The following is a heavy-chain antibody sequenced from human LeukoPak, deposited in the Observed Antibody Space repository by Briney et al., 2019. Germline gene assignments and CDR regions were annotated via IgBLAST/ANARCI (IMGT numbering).Heavy chain of an antibody. CDR2: VSDKGAGT. D-gene: IGHD3-10*01. CDR1: IPIVAMLA. CDR3: VKGSGYFDY. V-gene: IGHV3-64D*06. Sequence: SLTLSCPVAIPIVAMLAAECDSQAQGKGLEYVSAVSDKGAGTYYSDFVTGRFTISRDNSKNTLYLQMSSLRPEDTAVYYCVKGSGYFDYWGQGTLVTVSS. J-gene: IGHJ4*02.